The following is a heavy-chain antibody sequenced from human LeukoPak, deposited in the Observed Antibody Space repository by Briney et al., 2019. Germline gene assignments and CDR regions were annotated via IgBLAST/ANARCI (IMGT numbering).Heavy chain of an antibody. CDR3: ARDSTMVRGVHFDY. V-gene: IGHV4-31*03. D-gene: IGHD3-10*01. CDR1: GVSISSGGYY. J-gene: IGHJ4*02. CDR2: IYYSGST. Sequence: PSETLSLTCTVSGVSISSGGYYWSWIRQHPGKGLEWIGYIYYSGSTYYNPSLKSRVTTSVDTSKNQFSLKLSSVTAADTAVYYCARDSTMVRGVHFDYWGQGTLVTVSS.